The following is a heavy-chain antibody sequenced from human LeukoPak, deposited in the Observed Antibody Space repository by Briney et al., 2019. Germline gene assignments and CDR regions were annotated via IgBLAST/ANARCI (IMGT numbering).Heavy chain of an antibody. V-gene: IGHV3-53*01. Sequence: GGSLRLSCAASGFTISTNYMSWVRQAPRKGLEWVSVMYTGGSTYYADSVKGRFTISRDNSKNTLYLQMNSLRAEDTALYDCARAPFYYDSSGYPYFDGWGQGTLVTVSS. CDR2: MYTGGST. CDR3: ARAPFYYDSSGYPYFDG. D-gene: IGHD3-22*01. CDR1: GFTISTNY. J-gene: IGHJ4*02.